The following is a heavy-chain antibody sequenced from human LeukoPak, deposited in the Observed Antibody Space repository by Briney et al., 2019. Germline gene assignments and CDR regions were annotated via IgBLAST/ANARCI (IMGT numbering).Heavy chain of an antibody. CDR3: AKDWRENIVVVPAATDY. D-gene: IGHD2-2*01. CDR1: GFTFSSYA. CDR2: ISGSGGST. Sequence: GGSLRLSCAASGFTFSSYAMSWVRQAPGKGLEWVSAISGSGGSTYYADSVKGRFTISGDNSKNTLYLQMNSLRAEDTAVYYCAKDWRENIVVVPAATDYWGQGTLVTVSS. V-gene: IGHV3-23*01. J-gene: IGHJ4*02.